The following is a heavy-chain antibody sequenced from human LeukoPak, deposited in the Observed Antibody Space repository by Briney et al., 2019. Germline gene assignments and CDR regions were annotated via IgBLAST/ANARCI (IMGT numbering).Heavy chain of an antibody. Sequence: PSETLSLTCTVSGVSISSSYWSWIRQPPGKRLEWIGYIYYSGSTNSNPSLKSRVTISADTSKNQFSLKLNSVTAADTAVYYCVRGNYDSRGYPNAFDIWGQGAMVTVSS. CDR2: IYYSGST. D-gene: IGHD3-22*01. CDR3: VRGNYDSRGYPNAFDI. CDR1: GVSISSSY. J-gene: IGHJ3*02. V-gene: IGHV4-59*01.